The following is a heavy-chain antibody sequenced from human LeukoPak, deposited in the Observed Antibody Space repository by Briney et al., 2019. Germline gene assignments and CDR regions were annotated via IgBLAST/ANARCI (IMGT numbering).Heavy chain of an antibody. V-gene: IGHV1-2*02. J-gene: IGHJ3*02. CDR1: GYTFTGYS. CDR3: AREDVGGAFDI. Sequence: ASVKVSCKASGYTFTGYSMHWVRQAPGQGLEWLGWINPNGGGTKYAQKFQGRVTMTRDTSISTAYMELRSLRSDDTAVYYCAREDVGGAFDIWGQGTMVTVSS. D-gene: IGHD3-10*01. CDR2: INPNGGGT.